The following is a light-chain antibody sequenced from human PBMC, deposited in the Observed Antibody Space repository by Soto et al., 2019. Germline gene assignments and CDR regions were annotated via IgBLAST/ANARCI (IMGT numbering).Light chain of an antibody. CDR2: DVS. CDR3: CSYAGSYVYV. V-gene: IGLV2-11*01. J-gene: IGLJ1*01. CDR1: SSDVGGYNY. Sequence: SGLTQPRAVSESTGQSVTISCTGTSSDVGGYNYVSWYQQHPGKAPKLMIYDVSKRPSGVPDRFSGSKSGNTASLTISGLQAEDEADYYCCSYAGSYVYVFGTGTKVTVL.